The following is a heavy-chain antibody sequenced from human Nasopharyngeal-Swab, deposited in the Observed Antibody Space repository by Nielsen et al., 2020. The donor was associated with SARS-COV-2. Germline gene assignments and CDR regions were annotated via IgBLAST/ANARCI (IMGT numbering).Heavy chain of an antibody. J-gene: IGHJ4*02. CDR3: ARDSNYDYVWGSYGTTLDY. Sequence: GGSLRLSCAASGFTFSSYGMHWVRQAPGKGLEWVAVIWYDGSNKYYADSVKGRFTISRDNSKNTLYLQMNGLRAEDTAVYYCARDSNYDYVWGSYGTTLDYWGQGTLVTVSS. V-gene: IGHV3-33*01. CDR1: GFTFSSYG. CDR2: IWYDGSNK. D-gene: IGHD3-16*01.